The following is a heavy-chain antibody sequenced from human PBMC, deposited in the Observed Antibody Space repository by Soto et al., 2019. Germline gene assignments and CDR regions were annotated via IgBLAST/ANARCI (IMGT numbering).Heavy chain of an antibody. D-gene: IGHD6-13*01. J-gene: IGHJ4*02. V-gene: IGHV1-8*01. CDR1: GYTFTSYD. CDR2: MSPNSGNT. CDR3: ARGQAPRWRQQLVVYYFDY. Sequence: QVQLVQSGAEVKKPGASVKVSCKASGYTFTSYDINWVRQATGQGLEWMGWMSPNSGNTGYAQKFQGRVTMTRNTSISTAYMELSSLRSEDTAVYYCARGQAPRWRQQLVVYYFDYWGQGTLVTVSS.